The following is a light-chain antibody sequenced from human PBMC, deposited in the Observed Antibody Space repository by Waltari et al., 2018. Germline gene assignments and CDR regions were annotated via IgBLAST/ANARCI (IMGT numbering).Light chain of an antibody. CDR3: AAWDDSLSGRV. CDR1: RSNIGSNY. V-gene: IGLV1-47*01. J-gene: IGLJ3*02. CDR2: RNN. Sequence: QSVLTQPPSASGTPGQRVTISCSGSRSNIGSNYVYWYQQLPGTAPKLLIYRNNQRPSGVPDRFSCSKSGTSASLAISGLRSEDEADYYCAAWDDSLSGRVFGGGTKLTVL.